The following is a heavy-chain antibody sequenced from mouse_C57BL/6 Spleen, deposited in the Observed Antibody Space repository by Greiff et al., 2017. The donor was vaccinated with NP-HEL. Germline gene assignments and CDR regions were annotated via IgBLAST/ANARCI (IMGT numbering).Heavy chain of an antibody. V-gene: IGHV1-69*01. CDR2: IDPSDSYT. CDR3: ARGGMDY. J-gene: IGHJ4*01. CDR1: GYTFTSYW. Sequence: QVQLQQPGAELVMPGASVKLSCKASGYTFTSYWMHWVKQRPGQGLEWIGEIDPSDSYTNYNQKFKGKSTLTVEKSSSTAYMQLSSLTSEDSAVYYCARGGMDYWGQGTSVTVSS.